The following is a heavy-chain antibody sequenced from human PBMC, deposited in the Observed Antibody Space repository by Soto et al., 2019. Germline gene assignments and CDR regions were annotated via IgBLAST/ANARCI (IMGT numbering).Heavy chain of an antibody. D-gene: IGHD2-2*03. CDR3: ATGYCRSDNCHFTH. V-gene: IGHV3-48*02. CDR2: ISGSSETI. J-gene: IGHJ4*02. CDR1: GFNFNTYT. Sequence: DVQLVESGGGLVKPGGSLRLSCAASGFNFNTYTMTWVRQAPGKGLEWVSYISGSSETIYYADSVKGRFTISRDNAKNSRYLQMNSLRDEETAVDYCATGYCRSDNCHFTHWGQGTLVTVSS.